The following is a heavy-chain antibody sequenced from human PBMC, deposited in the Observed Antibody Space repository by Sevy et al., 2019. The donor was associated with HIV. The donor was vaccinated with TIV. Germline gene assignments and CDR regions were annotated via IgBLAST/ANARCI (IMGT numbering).Heavy chain of an antibody. J-gene: IGHJ4*02. D-gene: IGHD6-19*01. Sequence: GGSLRLSCAASGLTFSSHAMHWVRQAPGKGLEWVAVISSAGSNKYYADSVKGRFTISSDNPKNTLYLQMNSLRPEDTAVYYCTRDPGYSIAWSPSDYWGQGTLVTVSS. CDR1: GLTFSSHA. V-gene: IGHV3-30-3*01. CDR3: TRDPGYSIAWSPSDY. CDR2: ISSAGSNK.